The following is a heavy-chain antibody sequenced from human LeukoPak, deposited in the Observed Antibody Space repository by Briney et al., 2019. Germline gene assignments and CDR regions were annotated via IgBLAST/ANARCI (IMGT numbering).Heavy chain of an antibody. V-gene: IGHV3-23*01. D-gene: IGHD3-16*01. J-gene: IGHJ5*02. CDR1: GFTFSSYA. CDR2: ISESDITT. CDR3: ARGQVRYVA. Sequence: GGSLRLSCAASGFTFSSYAMTWVRQAPGKGLERVSTISESDITTYYADSVKGRFTISRDNSKNTLYLQMNSLRAEDTALYYCARGQVRYVAWGQGTLVTVSS.